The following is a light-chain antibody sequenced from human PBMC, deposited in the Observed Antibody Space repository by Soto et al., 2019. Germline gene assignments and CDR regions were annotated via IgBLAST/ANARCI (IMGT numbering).Light chain of an antibody. J-gene: IGLJ1*01. CDR2: EVT. CDR1: SSDVGGYNY. V-gene: IGLV2-14*01. Sequence: SALTQPASVSGSPGQSITISCTGTSSDVGGYNYVSWYQQHPGKAPKLMIYEVTNRPSGVSNRFSGSKSGNTASLTISGLQAEDEADYYCCSYTSSVTYVFGTGTKLTVL. CDR3: CSYTSSVTYV.